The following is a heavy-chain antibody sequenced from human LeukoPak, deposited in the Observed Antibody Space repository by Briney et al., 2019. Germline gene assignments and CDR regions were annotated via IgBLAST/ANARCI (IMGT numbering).Heavy chain of an antibody. CDR2: ISHSGST. V-gene: IGHV4-30-2*01. CDR1: GGSISSGGYS. D-gene: IGHD6-13*01. CDR3: ARYSSTWPYWYFDL. J-gene: IGHJ2*01. Sequence: PSETLSLTCAVSGGSISSGGYSWSWIRQPPGKGLEWIGYISHSGSTYYNPSLKSRVTISVDRSKYQFSLKLTSVTAADTAVYYCARYSSTWPYWYFDLWGRGTLVTVSS.